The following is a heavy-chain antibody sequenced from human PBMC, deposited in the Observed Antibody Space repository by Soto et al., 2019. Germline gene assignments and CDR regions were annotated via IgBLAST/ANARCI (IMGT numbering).Heavy chain of an antibody. J-gene: IGHJ4*02. CDR2: IWYDGSNK. CDR1: GFTFSSYG. Sequence: QVQLVESGGGVVQPGRSLRLSCAASGFTFSSYGMHWVRQAPGKGLEWVAVIWYDGSNKYYADSVKGRFTIYRDNSKNTLYLQMNSLRAEDTAVYYCARPRIAAALDYWGQGKLVTV. V-gene: IGHV3-33*01. CDR3: ARPRIAAALDY. D-gene: IGHD6-13*01.